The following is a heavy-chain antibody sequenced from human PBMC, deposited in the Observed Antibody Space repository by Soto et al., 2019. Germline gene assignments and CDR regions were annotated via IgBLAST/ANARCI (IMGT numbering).Heavy chain of an antibody. CDR1: GFKFSIYG. J-gene: IGHJ5*02. CDR2: ISGSGFKK. D-gene: IGHD1-26*01. V-gene: IGHV3-23*01. CDR3: AKNQGVELVPLATVDWFDP. Sequence: GGSLRLSCAASGFKFSIYGMSWVRQAPGKGLEWISSISGSGFKKYYADSVKGRFTISRDNSKSTVYLELNNLSAEDTAVYHCAKNQGVELVPLATVDWFDPWGQGSVVTVSS.